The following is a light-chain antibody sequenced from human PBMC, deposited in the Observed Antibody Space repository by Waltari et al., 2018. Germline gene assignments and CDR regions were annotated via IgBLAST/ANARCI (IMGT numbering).Light chain of an antibody. J-gene: IGLJ2*01. CDR3: SSYTSISTPVV. CDR1: SSDVGGSTY. V-gene: IGLV2-14*03. Sequence: HSALTQPASVSWAPGQSIPITCIVTSSDVGGSTYVSWYQHHPGKVPKLLIYDVSNRPSGVSNRFSGSKSGNTASLTISGLQAEDEVDYYCSSYTSISTPVVFGGGTKLTVL. CDR2: DVS.